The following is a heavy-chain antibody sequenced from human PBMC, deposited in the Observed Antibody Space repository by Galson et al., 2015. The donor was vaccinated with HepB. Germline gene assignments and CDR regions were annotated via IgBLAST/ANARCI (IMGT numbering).Heavy chain of an antibody. V-gene: IGHV3-30-3*01. D-gene: IGHD3-22*01. CDR3: ARADYYDSSGLGY. CDR2: ISYDGSNK. Sequence: SLRLSCAASGFTFSSYAMHWVRQAPGKGLEWVAVISYDGSNKYCADSVKGRFTISRDNSKNTLYLQMNSLRAEDTAVYYCARADYYDSSGLGYWGQGTLVTVSS. CDR1: GFTFSSYA. J-gene: IGHJ4*02.